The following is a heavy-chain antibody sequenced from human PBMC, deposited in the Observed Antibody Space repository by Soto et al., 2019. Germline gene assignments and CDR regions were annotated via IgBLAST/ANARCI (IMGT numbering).Heavy chain of an antibody. V-gene: IGHV3-33*01. CDR2: IWYDGSNK. Sequence: GGSLRLSCAASGFTFSSYGMHWVRQAPGKGLEWVAVIWYDGSNKYYADSVKGRFTISRDNSKNTLYLQMNSLRAEDTAVYYCASIVVVPSDFDLWGRGTLVTVSS. J-gene: IGHJ2*01. CDR3: ASIVVVPSDFDL. D-gene: IGHD2-2*01. CDR1: GFTFSSYG.